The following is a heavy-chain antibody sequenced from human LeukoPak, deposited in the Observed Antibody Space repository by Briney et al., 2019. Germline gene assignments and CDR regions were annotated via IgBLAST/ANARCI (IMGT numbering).Heavy chain of an antibody. J-gene: IGHJ5*02. Sequence: AASVKVSCKASGYTFTSYDINWVRQATGQGLEWMGWMKPDNGDTGYAQKFQGRVTMTRDTSISTAYMELSRLRSDDTAVYYCARAKSQDCSIVNCQEWFDPWGQGTLVTVSS. CDR2: MKPDNGDT. D-gene: IGHD2-2*01. V-gene: IGHV1-8*02. CDR1: GYTFTSYD. CDR3: ARAKSQDCSIVNCQEWFDP.